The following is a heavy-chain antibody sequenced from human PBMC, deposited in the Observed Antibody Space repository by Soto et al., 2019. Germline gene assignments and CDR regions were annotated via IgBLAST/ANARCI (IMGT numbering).Heavy chain of an antibody. CDR3: AREYCTTTSCYGSDF. J-gene: IGHJ4*02. D-gene: IGHD2-2*01. CDR1: GYTFTDYG. V-gene: IGHV1-18*01. Sequence: ASVKVSCKTSGYTFTDYGVSWVREAPGQGLEWMGWINTYNADTKYAQSLQGRVTVTTDTSTTTTYMELTSLTSDDTAVYYCAREYCTTTSCYGSDFWRQGSLVTVSS. CDR2: INTYNADT.